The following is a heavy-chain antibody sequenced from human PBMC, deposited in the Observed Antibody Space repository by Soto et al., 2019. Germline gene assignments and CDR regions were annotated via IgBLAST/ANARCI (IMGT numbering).Heavy chain of an antibody. CDR3: ARRTVNIRTFYSGLKTHCSDY. V-gene: IGHV4-39*01. CDR2: IYYSGST. CDR1: GDSMSSSDYY. Sequence: PSETLSLTCAVSGDSMSSSDYYWGWIRQPPGKGLEWIGSIYYSGSTYYNPSLQSRVAISVDTSKNQFSLKLKSVTAADTAIYYCARRTVNIRTFYSGLKTHCSDYWGQGTLVTVSS. J-gene: IGHJ4*02. D-gene: IGHD6-19*01.